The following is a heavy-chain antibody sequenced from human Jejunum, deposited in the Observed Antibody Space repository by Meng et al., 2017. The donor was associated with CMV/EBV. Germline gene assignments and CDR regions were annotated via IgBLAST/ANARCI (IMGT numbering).Heavy chain of an antibody. V-gene: IGHV3-9*01. Sequence: SGYSFRAYAIHWVRHAPGKGLEWVSGSSWDSVHIGYADSVKGRFTISRDNGKNSLFLQMNSLKPEDTGLYYCARQTDYSNAIDYWGQGTLVTVSS. CDR3: ARQTDYSNAIDY. CDR1: GYSFRAYA. CDR2: SSWDSVHI. D-gene: IGHD4-11*01. J-gene: IGHJ4*02.